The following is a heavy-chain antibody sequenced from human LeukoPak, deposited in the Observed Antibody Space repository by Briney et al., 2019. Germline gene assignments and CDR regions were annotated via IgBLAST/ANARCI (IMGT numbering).Heavy chain of an antibody. V-gene: IGHV1-18*01. CDR3: AREGLRSIAARRGTRDYMDV. CDR1: GYTFTGYG. J-gene: IGHJ6*03. CDR2: ISAYNGNT. D-gene: IGHD6-6*01. Sequence: ASVKVSCKASGYTFTGYGISWVRQAPGQGLEWMGWISAYNGNTNYAQKLQGRVTMITDTSTGTAYMELRSLRSDDTAVYYCAREGLRSIAARRGTRDYMDVWGKGTTVIVSS.